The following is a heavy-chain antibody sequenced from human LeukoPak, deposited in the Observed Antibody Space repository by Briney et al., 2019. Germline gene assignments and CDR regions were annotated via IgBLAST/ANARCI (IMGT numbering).Heavy chain of an antibody. D-gene: IGHD2-2*01. CDR1: GFTFSNAW. J-gene: IGHJ4*02. CDR3: TTDPPQGIVVVPAAMTH. CDR2: IKSETDGGTT. V-gene: IGHV3-15*01. Sequence: GGSLRLSCAASGFTFSNAWMSWVRQAPGKGLEWVGRIKSETDGGTTDYAAPVKGRFTISRDDSKNTLYLQMNSLKTEDTAVYYCTTDPPQGIVVVPAAMTHWGQGTLVTVSS.